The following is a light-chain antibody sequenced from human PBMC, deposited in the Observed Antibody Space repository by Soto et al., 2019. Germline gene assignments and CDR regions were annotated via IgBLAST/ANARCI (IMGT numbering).Light chain of an antibody. CDR1: QSVSSNY. CDR2: GAS. J-gene: IGKJ1*01. Sequence: EIVLTQSPGTLSLSPGERATLSCRASQSVSSNYLAWYQQKPGQAPRLLIYGASSRATGIPDRFSGSGSGTDFTLTISRLEAEDFAVYYCQQYGSPPETFGQGTKVEIK. CDR3: QQYGSPPET. V-gene: IGKV3-20*01.